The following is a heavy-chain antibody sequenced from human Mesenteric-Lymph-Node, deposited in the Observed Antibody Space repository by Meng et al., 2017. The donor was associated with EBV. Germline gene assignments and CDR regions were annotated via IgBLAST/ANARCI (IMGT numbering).Heavy chain of an antibody. Sequence: VQLVESGGGLVKPGGSLRLSCAASGFTFSSYDMHWVRQGTGKGLEWVSSISTAGDTYYADSVEGRFTISRENAKNSLYLHMNSLRVGDTAVYYCTRTRLGGVFDPWGQGTLVTVSS. CDR3: TRTRLGGVFDP. J-gene: IGHJ5*02. V-gene: IGHV3-13*01. CDR2: ISTAGDT. D-gene: IGHD1-26*01. CDR1: GFTFSSYD.